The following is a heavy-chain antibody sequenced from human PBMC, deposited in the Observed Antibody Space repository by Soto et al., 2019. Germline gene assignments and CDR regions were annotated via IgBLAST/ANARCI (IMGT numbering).Heavy chain of an antibody. V-gene: IGHV4-61*08. D-gene: IGHD3-16*01. CDR3: ARVPIDTYMIYWSDP. J-gene: IGHJ5*02. CDR2: IYFSGRT. Sequence: SESLSLTCTVSGDSVSSGDYYWTWIRQRPGKGLEWVGHIYFSGRTNYIPSLESRVTISLDTSKNQFSLKLTSVTAADTAVYYCARVPIDTYMIYWSDPWGQGTLLTVSS. CDR1: GDSVSSGDYY.